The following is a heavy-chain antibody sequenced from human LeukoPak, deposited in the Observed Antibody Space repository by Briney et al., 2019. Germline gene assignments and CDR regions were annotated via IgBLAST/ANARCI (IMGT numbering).Heavy chain of an antibody. Sequence: GRSLRLSCAASGFTFSSYGMHWVRQAPGKGLEWVAVIWYDGSNKYYADSVKGRFTISRDNSKNTLYLQMNSLRAEDTAVYYCARDMSGFGVVIVEFDYWGQGTLVTVSS. J-gene: IGHJ4*02. CDR2: IWYDGSNK. CDR3: ARDMSGFGVVIVEFDY. V-gene: IGHV3-33*01. CDR1: GFTFSSYG. D-gene: IGHD3-3*01.